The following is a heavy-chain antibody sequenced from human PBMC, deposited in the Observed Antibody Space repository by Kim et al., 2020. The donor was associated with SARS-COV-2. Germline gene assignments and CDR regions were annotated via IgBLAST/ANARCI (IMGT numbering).Heavy chain of an antibody. CDR3: GRGNLSFDI. D-gene: IGHD3-10*01. J-gene: IGHJ3*02. Sequence: GSSEDYADTVKGRFTISRDYSTNTVYLEMNRLRDEDTAVYYCGRGNLSFDIWGQGTMVTVSS. V-gene: IGHV3-30*02. CDR2: GSSE.